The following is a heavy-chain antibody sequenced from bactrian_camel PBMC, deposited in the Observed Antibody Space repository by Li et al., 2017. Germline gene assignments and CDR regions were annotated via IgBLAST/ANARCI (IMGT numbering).Heavy chain of an antibody. CDR2: ISGDGST. V-gene: IGHV3S1*01. CDR3: AAHSGLHYSDYALGVPLSPGGCEESDFGW. Sequence: HVQLVESGGGLVQPGGSLRLSCAAPGYTYDTYCMAWFRQAPGKGREGVAGISGDGSTCYADSVKGRFFISKDNAKNTLYLQMNMLKPEDTAMYYCAAHSGLHYSDYALGVPLSPGGCEESDFGWWGQGTQVTVS. D-gene: IGHD4*01. CDR1: GYTYDTYC. J-gene: IGHJ6*01.